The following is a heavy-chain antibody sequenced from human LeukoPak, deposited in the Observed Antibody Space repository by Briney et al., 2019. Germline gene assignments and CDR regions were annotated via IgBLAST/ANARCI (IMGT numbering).Heavy chain of an antibody. CDR3: ARSSVRGVACDY. CDR1: GFTFSGFS. V-gene: IGHV3-48*01. J-gene: IGHJ4*02. D-gene: IGHD3-10*01. Sequence: GGSLRLSCTASGFTFSGFSMHWVRQAPGKGLEWLSYISTSSRSTYYADSVKGRFTISRDNAKNTLFLDMHSLRPGDSAVYYCARSSVRGVACDYWGQGTLLTVSS. CDR2: ISTSSRST.